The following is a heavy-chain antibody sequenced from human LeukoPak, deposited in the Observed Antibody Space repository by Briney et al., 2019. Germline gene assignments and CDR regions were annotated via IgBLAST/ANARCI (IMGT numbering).Heavy chain of an antibody. V-gene: IGHV4-4*07. CDR1: GGSISSYY. D-gene: IGHD4-17*01. CDR2: IYTSGST. J-gene: IGHJ3*02. Sequence: NPSETLSLTCTVSGGSISSYYWSWIRQPAGKGLEWIGRIYTSGSTNYNPSLKSRVTMSVDTSKNQFSLKLSSVTAADTAVYYCASSTTWADAFDIWGQGTMVTVSS. CDR3: ASSTTWADAFDI.